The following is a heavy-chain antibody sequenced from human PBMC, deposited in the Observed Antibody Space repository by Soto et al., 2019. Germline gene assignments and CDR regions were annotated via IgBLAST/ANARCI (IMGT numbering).Heavy chain of an antibody. J-gene: IGHJ5*02. V-gene: IGHV3-23*01. CDR3: AKDLFYYHSSAYYFRWFDA. CDR1: GFTFSSYA. D-gene: IGHD3-22*01. Sequence: GGSLRLSCAASGFTFSSYAMSWVRQAPGKGLEWVSSIRGSGGSTYYADSVKGRFTISRDNSKNTLYLQMNSLSAEDTAVYYCAKDLFYYHSSAYYFRWFDAWGQGTLVTVSS. CDR2: IRGSGGST.